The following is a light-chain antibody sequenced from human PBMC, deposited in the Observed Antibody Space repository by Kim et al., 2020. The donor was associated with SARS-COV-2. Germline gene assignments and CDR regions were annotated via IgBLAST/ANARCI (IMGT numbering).Light chain of an antibody. CDR1: FTDVGRYEC. J-gene: IGLJ3*02. V-gene: IGLV2-8*01. Sequence: QSALTQPPSASGSPGQSVTISCTGTFTDVGRYECVSWYQQYPGKVPNLIIYEVIHRPSGVPDRFSGSKSGNTASLTISGLQTEDEADYYCASYAGAREVVFGGGTKVTVL. CDR3: ASYAGAREVV. CDR2: EVI.